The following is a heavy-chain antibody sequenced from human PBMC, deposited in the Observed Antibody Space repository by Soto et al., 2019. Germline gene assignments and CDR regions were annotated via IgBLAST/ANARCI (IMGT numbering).Heavy chain of an antibody. V-gene: IGHV1-3*01. J-gene: IGHJ3*02. CDR2: INAGNGNT. D-gene: IGHD4-17*01. CDR3: AICSTKNGDHDAFDI. CDR1: GYTFTSYA. Sequence: QVQLVQSGAEVKKPGASVKVSCKASGYTFTSYAMHWVRQAPGQRLEWMGWINAGNGNTKYSQKCQVRVTITRDTSASTAYMELSSLRAEDTAVYSCAICSTKNGDHDAFDIWGLWTMVTVSS.